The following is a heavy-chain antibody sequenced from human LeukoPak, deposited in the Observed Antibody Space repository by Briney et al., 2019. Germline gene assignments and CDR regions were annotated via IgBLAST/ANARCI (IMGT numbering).Heavy chain of an antibody. J-gene: IGHJ3*02. CDR1: GGTFSNYA. Sequence: ASVKVSCKASGGTFSNYAISWVRQAPGQGLEWMGGIIPIFGTANCAQKFRGRVTITADKSMRTAYMELSSLRPDDTAVYYCARGKRTYYDFWSGEIDAFDIWGQGTMVTVSS. V-gene: IGHV1-69*06. CDR3: ARGKRTYYDFWSGEIDAFDI. CDR2: IIPIFGTA. D-gene: IGHD3-3*01.